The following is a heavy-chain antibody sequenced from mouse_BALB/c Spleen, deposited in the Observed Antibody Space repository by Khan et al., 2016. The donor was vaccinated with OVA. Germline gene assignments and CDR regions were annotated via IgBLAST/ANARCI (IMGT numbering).Heavy chain of an antibody. J-gene: IGHJ1*01. CDR1: GFSLNNYD. CDR3: VRRGNYYGSFYWYFDV. D-gene: IGHD1-1*01. V-gene: IGHV2-9-2*01. CDR2: IWTGGGT. Sequence: QVQLKQSGPGLVAPSQSLSITCTVSGFSLNNYDISWVRQPPGEGLEWLGVIWTGGGTNYNSAFMSRLSISQDNSKSQVFLKMNSLQSDDTAIYYCVRRGNYYGSFYWYFDVWGAGTTVTVSS.